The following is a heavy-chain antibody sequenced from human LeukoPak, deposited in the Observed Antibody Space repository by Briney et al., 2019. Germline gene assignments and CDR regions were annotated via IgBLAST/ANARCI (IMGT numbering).Heavy chain of an antibody. J-gene: IGHJ3*02. CDR2: ISGSGGST. Sequence: PGGSLRLSCVASGFTFRSYAMSWVRQAPGKGLEWVSAISGSGGSTYYADSVKGRFTISRDNSKNTLYLQMNSLRAEDTAVYYCAKAGIQLWLWAFDIWGQGTMVTVSS. CDR3: AKAGIQLWLWAFDI. V-gene: IGHV3-23*01. D-gene: IGHD5-18*01. CDR1: GFTFRSYA.